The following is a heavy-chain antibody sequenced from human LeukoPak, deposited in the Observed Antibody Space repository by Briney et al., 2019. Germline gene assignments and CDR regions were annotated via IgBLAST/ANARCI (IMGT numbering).Heavy chain of an antibody. Sequence: GGSLRLSCAASGFTFDDYAMHWVRQAPGKGLEWVSGISWNSGSIGYADSVKGRFTISRDNAKNSLYLQMNSLRAEDTALYYCAVQSTNFDYGGQGTLVTVS. CDR1: GFTFDDYA. CDR3: AVQSTNFDY. CDR2: ISWNSGSI. D-gene: IGHD2-8*01. J-gene: IGHJ4*02. V-gene: IGHV3-9*01.